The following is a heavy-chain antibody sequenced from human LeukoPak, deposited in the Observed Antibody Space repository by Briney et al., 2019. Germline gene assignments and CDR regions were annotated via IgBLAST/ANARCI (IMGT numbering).Heavy chain of an antibody. CDR1: GFTFSNSW. Sequence: PGGSLRLSCAAFGFTFSNSWMSWVRQAPGEGLEWVANMNQDGSSIYYVDSVKGRFTISRDNAKYSLYLHMNSLRAEDTAVYYCTRGGGQLDFWGQGTLVTVSS. CDR2: MNQDGSSI. D-gene: IGHD1-1*01. CDR3: TRGGGQLDF. J-gene: IGHJ4*02. V-gene: IGHV3-7*01.